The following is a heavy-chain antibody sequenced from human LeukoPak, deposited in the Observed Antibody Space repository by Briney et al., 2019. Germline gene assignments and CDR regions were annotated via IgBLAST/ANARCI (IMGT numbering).Heavy chain of an antibody. CDR3: ARDGYSYGLGY. Sequence: GGSLRLSCAASGFTFSSYEMNWVRQAPGKGLEWVSYISSSGSTIYYADSVKGRFTISRDNAKNSLYLQMNSLRAEDTAVYYCARDGYSYGLGYWGQGTLVTVSS. CDR2: ISSSGSTI. V-gene: IGHV3-48*03. D-gene: IGHD5-18*01. J-gene: IGHJ4*02. CDR1: GFTFSSYE.